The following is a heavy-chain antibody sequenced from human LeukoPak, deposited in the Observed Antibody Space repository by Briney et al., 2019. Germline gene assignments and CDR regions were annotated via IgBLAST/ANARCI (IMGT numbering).Heavy chain of an antibody. J-gene: IGHJ4*02. D-gene: IGHD2-15*01. Sequence: GGSLRLSCAASGLTFSSYSMNWVRQVPGKGLEWVSSISGSSSYIYYVDSVKGRFTISRDNAKKSLWLKMNSLRAEDTAVYYCAIGYCSSDNCPDYWGQGTLVTVSS. CDR3: AIGYCSSDNCPDY. CDR1: GLTFSSYS. CDR2: ISGSSSYI. V-gene: IGHV3-21*01.